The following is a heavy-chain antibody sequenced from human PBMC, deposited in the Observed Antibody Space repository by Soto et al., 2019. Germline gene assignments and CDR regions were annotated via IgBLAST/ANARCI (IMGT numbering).Heavy chain of an antibody. CDR3: ARVSEARFDY. J-gene: IGHJ4*02. CDR1: GDSISDSRYY. CDR2: IYYDGST. Sequence: SETLSLTCTVSGDSISDSRYYWGWIRQPPGKGLEWIGSIYYDGSTYYTPSLKSRVTISADMSKNQFSLNLSSVTAAETALYYCARVSEARFDYWGQETLVTVSS. V-gene: IGHV4-39*01.